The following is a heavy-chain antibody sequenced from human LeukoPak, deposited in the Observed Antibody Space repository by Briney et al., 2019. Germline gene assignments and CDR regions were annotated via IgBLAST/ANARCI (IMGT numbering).Heavy chain of an antibody. CDR1: GGSISSSSYY. CDR3: ARRRPLHYFDY. V-gene: IGHV4-39*01. J-gene: IGHJ4*02. Sequence: PSETLSLTCTVSGGSISSSSYYWGWIRQPPGKGLEWIGSIYYSGSTYYNPSLKSRVTISVDTSKNQFSLKLSSVTAADTAVYYCARRRPLHYFDYWGQGNLVTVSS. CDR2: IYYSGST.